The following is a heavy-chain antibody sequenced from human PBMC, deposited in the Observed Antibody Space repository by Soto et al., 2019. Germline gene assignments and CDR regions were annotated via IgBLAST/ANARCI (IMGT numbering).Heavy chain of an antibody. Sequence: QVQLQESGPGLVKPSQTLSLTCTVSGGSISSGGYYWSWIRQHPGKGLEWIGYIYYSGSTYYNPSLKRRVTISVDTSKNQFSLKLSAVTDADTAVYYCARLFQRYCSSTSCYAFDPWGQGTLVTVSS. CDR1: GGSISSGGYY. J-gene: IGHJ5*02. CDR2: IYYSGST. V-gene: IGHV4-31*03. CDR3: ARLFQRYCSSTSCYAFDP. D-gene: IGHD2-2*01.